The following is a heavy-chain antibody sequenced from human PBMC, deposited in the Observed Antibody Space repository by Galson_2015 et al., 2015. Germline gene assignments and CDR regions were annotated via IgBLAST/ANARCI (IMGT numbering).Heavy chain of an antibody. CDR2: ISSSSSYI. CDR1: GFTFSSYS. V-gene: IGHV3-21*01. J-gene: IGHJ4*02. Sequence: SLRLSCAASGFTFSSYSMNWVRQAPGKGLEWVSSISSSSSYIYYADSVKGRFTISRDNAKNSLYLQMNSLRAEDTAVYYCARDYDILTGPFDYWGQGTLVTVSS. D-gene: IGHD3-9*01. CDR3: ARDYDILTGPFDY.